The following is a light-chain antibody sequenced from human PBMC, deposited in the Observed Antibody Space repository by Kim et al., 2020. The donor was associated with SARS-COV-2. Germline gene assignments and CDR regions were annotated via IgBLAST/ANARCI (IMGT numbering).Light chain of an antibody. CDR2: DVR. J-gene: IGLJ3*02. CDR3: CSYAGSYTWV. CDR1: SSDVGGYNY. Sequence: GQSRTICCTGTSSDVGGYNYVSWYQQHPGNAPKLMIYDVRKRPSGVPDRFSGSKSGNTASLTISGLQAEDEADYYCCSYAGSYTWVFGGGTQLTVL. V-gene: IGLV2-11*01.